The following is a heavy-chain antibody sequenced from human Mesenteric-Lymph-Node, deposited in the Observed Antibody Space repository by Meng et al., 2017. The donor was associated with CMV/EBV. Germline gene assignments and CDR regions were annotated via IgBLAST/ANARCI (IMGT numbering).Heavy chain of an antibody. Sequence: GESLKISCVASGFTFSSYWMDWVRQAPGKGLVWVSRINSDGSSTSYADSVKGRFTISRDNAKNTLYLQMNSLRAEDTAVYYCARDLYYYGSGTSYNGYYFYGMDVWGQGTTVTVSS. CDR3: ARDLYYYGSGTSYNGYYFYGMDV. D-gene: IGHD3-10*01. J-gene: IGHJ6*02. CDR1: GFTFSSYW. CDR2: INSDGSST. V-gene: IGHV3-74*01.